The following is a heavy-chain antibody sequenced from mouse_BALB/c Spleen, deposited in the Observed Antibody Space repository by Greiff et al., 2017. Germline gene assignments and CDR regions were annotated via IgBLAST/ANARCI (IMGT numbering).Heavy chain of an antibody. J-gene: IGHJ1*01. Sequence: DVKLVESGGGLVKPGGSLKLSCAASGFAFSSYDMSWVRQTPEKRLEWVAYISSGGGSTYYPDTVKGRFTISRDNAKNTLYLQMSSLKSEDTAMYYCARDGNYRYWYFDVWGAGTTVTVSS. D-gene: IGHD2-1*01. CDR1: GFAFSSYD. CDR3: ARDGNYRYWYFDV. CDR2: ISSGGGST. V-gene: IGHV5-12-1*01.